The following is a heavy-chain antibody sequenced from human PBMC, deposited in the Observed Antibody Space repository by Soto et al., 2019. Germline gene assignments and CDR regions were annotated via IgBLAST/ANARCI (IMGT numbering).Heavy chain of an antibody. V-gene: IGHV5-10-1*01. J-gene: IGHJ6*02. CDR2: IDPSESYT. CDR1: GYRFTSYW. Sequence: GASLKISFKGSGYRFTSYWISWVRQMPGKGLEWMVRIDPSESYTNYSPSFHGHVTISADKSISTAYLQWSRLKASDTAMYYCARHKREDGGSDYYYYGMDVWGQGTTVTVSS. D-gene: IGHD2-15*01. CDR3: ARHKREDGGSDYYYYGMDV.